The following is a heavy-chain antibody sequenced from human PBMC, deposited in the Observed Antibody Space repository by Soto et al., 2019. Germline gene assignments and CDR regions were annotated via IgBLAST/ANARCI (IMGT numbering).Heavy chain of an antibody. CDR2: INHSGST. Sequence: SETLSLTCAVYGGSFSGYYCSWIRQPPGKGLEWIGEINHSGSTNYNPSLKSRVTISVDTSKNQFSLKLSSVTAADTAVYYCARVAGLLWFGELQDAFDIWGQGTMVTVS. J-gene: IGHJ3*02. D-gene: IGHD3-10*01. V-gene: IGHV4-34*01. CDR1: GGSFSGYY. CDR3: ARVAGLLWFGELQDAFDI.